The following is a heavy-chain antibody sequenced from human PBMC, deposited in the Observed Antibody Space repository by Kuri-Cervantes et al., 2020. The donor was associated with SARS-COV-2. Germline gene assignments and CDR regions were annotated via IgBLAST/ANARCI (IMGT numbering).Heavy chain of an antibody. D-gene: IGHD3-10*01. V-gene: IGHV3-74*01. J-gene: IGHJ6*02. CDR1: GFTFSGHW. CDR3: ASLGDYGSGSYYGYYYYGMDV. CDR2: INPDGSYT. Sequence: GESLKISCAASGFTFSGHWIHWVRQAPGKGLVWVSRINPDGSYTNNADSVKGRFTLSRDNAKNMLFLQMNSLRAEDTAVYYCASLGDYGSGSYYGYYYYGMDVWGQGTTVTVSS.